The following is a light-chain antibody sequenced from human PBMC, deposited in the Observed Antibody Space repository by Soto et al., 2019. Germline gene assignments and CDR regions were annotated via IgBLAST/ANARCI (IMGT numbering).Light chain of an antibody. CDR2: SNS. Sequence: QSVLTQPPSTSGTPGQRVTISCSGSSSNIGGNTVTWYQQLPGAAPKLLIFSNSLRPSGIPDRSSGSKSGTSASLAISGLQSEDEADYYCSSWDDILNGYVFGTGTKVTVL. J-gene: IGLJ1*01. CDR1: SSNIGGNT. V-gene: IGLV1-44*01. CDR3: SSWDDILNGYV.